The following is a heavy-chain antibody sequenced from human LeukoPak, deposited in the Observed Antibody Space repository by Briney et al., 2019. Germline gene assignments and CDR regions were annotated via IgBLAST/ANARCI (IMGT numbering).Heavy chain of an antibody. D-gene: IGHD3/OR15-3a*01. J-gene: IGHJ4*02. CDR3: ARGRYFWTY. Sequence: PSETLSLTCAVYGGSFSGYYWSWIRQPPGKGLEWIGEINHGGSTNYNPSLKSRVTISVDTSKNQFSLKLSSVTAADTAVYYCARGRYFWTYWGQGTLVTVSS. V-gene: IGHV4-34*01. CDR1: GGSFSGYY. CDR2: INHGGST.